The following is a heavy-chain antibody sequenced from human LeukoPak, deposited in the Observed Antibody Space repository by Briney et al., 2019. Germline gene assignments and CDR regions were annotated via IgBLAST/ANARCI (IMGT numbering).Heavy chain of an antibody. J-gene: IGHJ4*02. CDR3: VRDFSCSGGSCPLFDY. CDR1: GFPLRNYA. CDR2: INENGSYT. V-gene: IGHV3-23*01. D-gene: IGHD2-15*01. Sequence: GESLTLSCAASGFPLRNYAMSWVRQAPGKGLDWVSCINENGSYTYYPDVENGRSTISRDTPENTLYLHISILRADATAIYYCVRDFSCSGGSCPLFDYWGQGTLVTVSA.